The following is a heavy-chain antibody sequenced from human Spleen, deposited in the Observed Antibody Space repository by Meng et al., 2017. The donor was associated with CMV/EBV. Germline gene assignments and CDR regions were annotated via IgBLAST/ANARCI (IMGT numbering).Heavy chain of an antibody. Sequence: GGSLRLSCKGSGYSFTSYWIAWVRQMPGKGLEWMGIIYPGDSDTRYSPSFQGQVTISADKSISTAYLQWSSLKASDTAMYYCARPGHWDAFDIWGQGTMVTVSS. CDR1: GYSFTSYW. CDR3: ARPGHWDAFDI. CDR2: IYPGDSDT. V-gene: IGHV5-51*01. D-gene: IGHD1-1*01. J-gene: IGHJ3*02.